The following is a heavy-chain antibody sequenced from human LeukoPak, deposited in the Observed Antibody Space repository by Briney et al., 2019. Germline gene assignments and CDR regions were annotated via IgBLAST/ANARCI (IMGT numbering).Heavy chain of an antibody. D-gene: IGHD3-9*01. CDR1: GGSISGSGYY. J-gene: IGHJ3*02. CDR3: ARDNRYYDILTGYQDDAFDI. CDR2: IYYTGST. V-gene: IGHV4-39*07. Sequence: PSETLSLTCTVSGGSISGSGYYWVWIRQPPGKGLEWIATIYYTGSTYYNPSLKSRVTISVDTSKNQFSLKLSSVTAADTAVYYCARDNRYYDILTGYQDDAFDIWGQGTMVTVSS.